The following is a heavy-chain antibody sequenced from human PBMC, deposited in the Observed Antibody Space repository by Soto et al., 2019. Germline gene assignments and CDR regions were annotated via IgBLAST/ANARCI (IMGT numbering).Heavy chain of an antibody. CDR2: ISSSGSTI. J-gene: IGHJ5*02. CDR1: GFTFSDYY. CDR3: ARDLHGDTHYNWFDP. D-gene: IGHD4-17*01. Sequence: QVQLVESGGGLVKPGGSLRLSCAASGFTFSDYYMSWIRQAPGKGLEWVSYISSSGSTIYYADSVKGRFTISRDNAKNVLYLQMNSLRAEDTAVYFWARDLHGDTHYNWFDPWGQGTLVTVSS. V-gene: IGHV3-11*01.